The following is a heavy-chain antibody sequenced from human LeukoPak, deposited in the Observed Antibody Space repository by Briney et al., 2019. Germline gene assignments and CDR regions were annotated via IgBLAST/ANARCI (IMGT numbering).Heavy chain of an antibody. CDR2: IRYDGSNK. J-gene: IGHJ4*02. D-gene: IGHD6-13*01. CDR1: GFTFSSYG. Sequence: GGSLRLSCAASGFTFSSYGMHWVRQAPGKGLEWVAFIRYDGSNKYYADSVKGRFTISRDNSKNTLYLQMNSLRAEDTAVYYCARDGSIAAAGQLGYFDYWGQGTLVTVSS. V-gene: IGHV3-30*02. CDR3: ARDGSIAAAGQLGYFDY.